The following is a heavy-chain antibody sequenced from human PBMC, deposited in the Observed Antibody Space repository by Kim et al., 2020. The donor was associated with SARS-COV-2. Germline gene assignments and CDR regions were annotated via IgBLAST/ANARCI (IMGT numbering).Heavy chain of an antibody. CDR3: TRFVGSSDVFDI. D-gene: IGHD1-26*01. CDR2: IKSKSSSYAT. J-gene: IGHJ3*02. CDR1: GLTFSVSN. V-gene: IGHV3-73*01. Sequence: GGSLRLSCAASGLTFSVSNIHWVRQASGKGLEWIGRIKSKSSSYATEYGASVKGRFTISRDDSKNTAYLQMNNLKTEDTAVYYCTRFVGSSDVFDIWGQG.